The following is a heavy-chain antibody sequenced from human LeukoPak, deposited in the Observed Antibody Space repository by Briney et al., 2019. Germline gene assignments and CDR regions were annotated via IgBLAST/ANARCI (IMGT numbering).Heavy chain of an antibody. CDR2: INWNGGST. CDR3: ARCLPPDPDRLLPDY. CDR1: GFTFDDYG. D-gene: IGHD1-14*01. Sequence: PGGSLRLSCAASGFTFDDYGMSWVRQAPGKGLEWVSGINWNGGSTGYADSVKGRFTISRDNAKNSLYQQMNSLRAEDTALYYCARCLPPDPDRLLPDYWGQGTLVTVSS. J-gene: IGHJ4*02. V-gene: IGHV3-20*04.